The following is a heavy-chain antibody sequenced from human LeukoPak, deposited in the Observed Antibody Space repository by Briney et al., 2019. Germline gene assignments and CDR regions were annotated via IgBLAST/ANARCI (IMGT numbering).Heavy chain of an antibody. J-gene: IGHJ4*02. D-gene: IGHD6-19*01. Sequence: VASVKVSCKASGGTFSSYAISWVRQAPGQGLEWMGGIIPIFGTANYAQKFQGRVTITADESTSTAYMELSSLRSEDTAVYYCARGFYVGYNSGWYYFDYWGQGTLVTVSS. CDR2: IIPIFGTA. V-gene: IGHV1-69*13. CDR3: ARGFYVGYNSGWYYFDY. CDR1: GGTFSSYA.